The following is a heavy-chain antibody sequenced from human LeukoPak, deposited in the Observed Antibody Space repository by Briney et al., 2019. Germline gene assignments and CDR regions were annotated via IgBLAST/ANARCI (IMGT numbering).Heavy chain of an antibody. J-gene: IGHJ4*02. Sequence: ASVKVSCKPSGYRFTRNGVSWVRQAPGQGLEWMAWISANSGNTNYAQNFQGRLTLTTDTSTSTAYMELRSLRSDDTAVYYCARDVNYAFDYWGQGTLVTVSS. CDR1: GYRFTRNG. D-gene: IGHD3-16*01. CDR2: ISANSGNT. CDR3: ARDVNYAFDY. V-gene: IGHV1-18*01.